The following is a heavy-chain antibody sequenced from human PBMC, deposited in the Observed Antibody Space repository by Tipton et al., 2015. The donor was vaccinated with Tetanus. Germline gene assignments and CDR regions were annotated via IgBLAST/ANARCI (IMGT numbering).Heavy chain of an antibody. CDR1: GGSISTYY. CDR3: ARQITAADAFDT. Sequence: LRLSCSVSGGSISTYYWSWIRQPPGKGLEWIGYIYYSGGTNYNPSLKSRVTILVDTSKNQFSLKLSSVTAADTAVYYCARQITAADAFDTWGQGTMGTVSS. CDR2: IYYSGGT. J-gene: IGHJ3*02. V-gene: IGHV4-59*08. D-gene: IGHD3-16*01.